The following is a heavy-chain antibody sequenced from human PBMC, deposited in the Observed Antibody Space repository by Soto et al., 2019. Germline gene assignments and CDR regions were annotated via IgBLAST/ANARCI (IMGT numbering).Heavy chain of an antibody. CDR2: ISSSSSYI. CDR1: GFTFSSYS. CDR3: ARDLFSFPPRGYCSGGSCW. V-gene: IGHV3-21*01. Sequence: LRLSCAASGFTFSSYSMNWVRQAPGKGLEWVSSISSSSSYIYYADSVKGRFTISRDNAKNSLYLQMNSLRAEDTAVYYCARDLFSFPPRGYCSGGSCWWGQGTLVTVSS. J-gene: IGHJ4*02. D-gene: IGHD2-15*01.